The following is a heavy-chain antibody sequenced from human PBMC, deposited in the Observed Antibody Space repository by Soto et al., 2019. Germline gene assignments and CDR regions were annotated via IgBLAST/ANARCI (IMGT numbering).Heavy chain of an antibody. J-gene: IGHJ4*02. Sequence: QVQLVQSGAEVKKPGSSVKVSCKASGGTFSSYAISWVRQAPGQGLEWMGGIIPICGTANYAQKFQGRVTITGDEATSTAYMALSSLRSEDTAVYYCVRESRYCSGGSCYFLPGIDYWGQGTLVTVSS. CDR3: VRESRYCSGGSCYFLPGIDY. D-gene: IGHD2-15*01. CDR2: IIPICGTA. V-gene: IGHV1-69*12. CDR1: GGTFSSYA.